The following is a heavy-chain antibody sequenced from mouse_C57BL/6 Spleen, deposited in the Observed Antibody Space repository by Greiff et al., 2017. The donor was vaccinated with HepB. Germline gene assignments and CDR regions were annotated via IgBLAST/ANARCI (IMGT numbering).Heavy chain of an antibody. Sequence: VKLQESGPELVKPGASVKISCKASGYAFSSSWMNWVKQRPGKGLEWIGRIYPGDGDTNYNGKFKGKATLTADKSSSTAYMQLSSLTSEDSAVYFCARGGSSGYVYYAMDYWGQGTSVTVSS. CDR3: ARGGSSGYVYYAMDY. V-gene: IGHV1-82*01. CDR1: GYAFSSSW. J-gene: IGHJ4*01. CDR2: IYPGDGDT. D-gene: IGHD3-2*02.